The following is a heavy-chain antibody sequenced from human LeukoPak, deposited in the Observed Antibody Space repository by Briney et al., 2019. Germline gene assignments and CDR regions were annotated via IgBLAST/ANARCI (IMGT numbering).Heavy chain of an antibody. CDR2: IYYSGST. Sequence: SETLSLTCTVSGGSISSYYWSWIRQPPGKGLEWIGYIYYSGSTNYNPSLKSRVTISVDTSKNQFSLKLSSATAADTAVYYCARDYYDSSGYYSLFGYWGQGTLVTVSS. V-gene: IGHV4-59*01. CDR3: ARDYYDSSGYYSLFGY. D-gene: IGHD3-22*01. J-gene: IGHJ4*02. CDR1: GGSISSYY.